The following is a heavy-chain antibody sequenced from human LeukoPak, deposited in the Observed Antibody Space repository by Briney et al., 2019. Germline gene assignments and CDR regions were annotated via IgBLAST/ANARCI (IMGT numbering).Heavy chain of an antibody. J-gene: IGHJ4*02. D-gene: IGHD3-3*01. V-gene: IGHV3-66*01. CDR1: GFTVSSNY. CDR3: ARDRTIFGREGPFDY. CDR2: IYGSGDT. Sequence: GGSLRLSCAASGFTVSSNYMSWVRQAPGKGLEWVSIIYGSGDTCYADSVKGRFTISRDNAKNSNSLYLQMNSLRAEDTALYHCARDRTIFGREGPFDYWGQGTLVTVSS.